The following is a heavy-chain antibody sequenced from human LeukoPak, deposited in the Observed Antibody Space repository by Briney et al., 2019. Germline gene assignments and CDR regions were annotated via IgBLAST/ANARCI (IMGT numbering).Heavy chain of an antibody. Sequence: SVKVSCKASGGTFSSYAISWVRQAPGQGLEWVARIIPLLGITNHAQKLQGRVTVTADTSTNTAYMELSSLISDDTAVYYCARARSRITFGGIRHAFDIWGQGTLVTVSS. CDR1: GGTFSSYA. CDR3: ARARSRITFGGIRHAFDI. J-gene: IGHJ3*02. D-gene: IGHD3-16*01. V-gene: IGHV1-69*04. CDR2: IIPLLGIT.